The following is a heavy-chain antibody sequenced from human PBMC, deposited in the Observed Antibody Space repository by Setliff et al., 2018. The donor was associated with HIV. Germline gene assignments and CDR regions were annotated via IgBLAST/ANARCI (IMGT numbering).Heavy chain of an antibody. CDR2: IYYSGST. CDR3: ARRDGYSYGFYFDY. CDR1: GGSISSSSYY. D-gene: IGHD5-18*01. Sequence: SETLSLTCIVSGGSISSSSYYWGWIRQPPGKGLEWIGTIYYSGSTYYNPSLKSRLTISVDTSKNQFSLKLSSVTAADTAVYYCARRDGYSYGFYFDYWGQGTLVTVSS. J-gene: IGHJ4*02. V-gene: IGHV4-39*01.